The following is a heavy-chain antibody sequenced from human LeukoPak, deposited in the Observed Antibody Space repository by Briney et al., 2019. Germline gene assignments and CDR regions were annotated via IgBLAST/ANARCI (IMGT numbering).Heavy chain of an antibody. CDR2: IRSKANSYAT. V-gene: IGHV3-73*01. J-gene: IGHJ6*03. D-gene: IGHD2-15*01. Sequence: GGSLRLSCAASGFTFSGSAMHWVRQASGKGLEWVGRIRSKANSYATAYAASVKGRFTISRDDSKNTAYLQMNSLKTEDTAVYYCWSHCSGGSCYSVHYYMDVWGKGTTVTVSS. CDR3: WSHCSGGSCYSVHYYMDV. CDR1: GFTFSGSA.